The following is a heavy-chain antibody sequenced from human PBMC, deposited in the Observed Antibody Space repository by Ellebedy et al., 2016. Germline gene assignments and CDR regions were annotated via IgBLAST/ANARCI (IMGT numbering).Heavy chain of an antibody. CDR2: IKEDGSFK. CDR1: GFTFSSYW. D-gene: IGHD4-11*01. Sequence: GGSLRLSCAASGFTFSSYWMYWVRQAPGKGLEWVASIKEDGSFKQYVDSVKGRFTISRDDAKNSLYLQMNSLRDEDTAVYYCARDVYTETRGWGYWGRGTLVTVSS. J-gene: IGHJ4*02. V-gene: IGHV3-7*01. CDR3: ARDVYTETRGWGY.